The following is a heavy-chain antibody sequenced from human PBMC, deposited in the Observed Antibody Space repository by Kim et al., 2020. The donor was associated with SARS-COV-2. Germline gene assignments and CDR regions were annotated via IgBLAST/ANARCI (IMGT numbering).Heavy chain of an antibody. CDR1: GGSISSGGYY. D-gene: IGHD3-3*01. J-gene: IGHJ5*02. Sequence: SETLSLTCTVSGGSISSGGYYWSWIRQHPGKGLEWIGYIYDSGSTYYNPSLKSRVTISVDTSKNQFSLKMSSVTAADTAVSYCARELGAFTFFGVVIVNWGDPWGQGPLVTLSS. CDR3: ARELGAFTFFGVVIVNWGDP. V-gene: IGHV4-31*03. CDR2: IYDSGST.